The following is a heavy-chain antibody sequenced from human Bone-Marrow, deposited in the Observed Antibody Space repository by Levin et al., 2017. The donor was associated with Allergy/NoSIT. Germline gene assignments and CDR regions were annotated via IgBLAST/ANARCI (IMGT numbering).Heavy chain of an antibody. CDR2: INPLLGTS. D-gene: IGHD6-13*01. V-gene: IGHV1-69*04. CDR1: GGTLNNYA. CDR3: ARDGGMASAGAFTN. Sequence: GASVKVSCKASGGTLNNYAISWVRQAPGQGLEWMGRINPLLGTSNYAQKFRGRVTLTADKSASASYMELTSLRSEDTAVYFCARDGGMASAGAFTNWGQGTLVTVSS. J-gene: IGHJ4*02.